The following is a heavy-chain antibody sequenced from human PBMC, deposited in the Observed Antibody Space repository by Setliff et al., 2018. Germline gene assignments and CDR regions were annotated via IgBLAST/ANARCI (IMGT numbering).Heavy chain of an antibody. CDR3: ARYNSSAACFDL. CDR1: GDSITSGSVY. J-gene: IGHJ5*02. V-gene: IGHV4-61*02. Sequence: PSETLSLTCTVSGDSITSGSVYWSWIRQPAGKGLEWIGRIFPTGTTNYNPDLKSRVTMSVDTSKKRFSLMPRSVTAADTAIYYCARYNSSAACFDLWGPGTLVTVSS. CDR2: IFPTGTT. D-gene: IGHD1-20*01.